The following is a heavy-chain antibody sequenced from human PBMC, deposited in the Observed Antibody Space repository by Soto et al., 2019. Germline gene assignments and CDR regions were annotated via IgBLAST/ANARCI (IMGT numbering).Heavy chain of an antibody. D-gene: IGHD3-16*01. J-gene: IGHJ4*02. V-gene: IGHV4-39*01. CDR2: IYYSGST. CDR3: ARPKGASPGGGYSFDY. Sequence: QLQLQESGPGLVKPSETLSLTCTVSGGSISSSSYYWGWIRQPPGKGLEWIGSIYYSGSTYYNPSRKSRVTISVDTSKNQFSRKLSSVTAADTAVYYCARPKGASPGGGYSFDYWGQGTLVTVSS. CDR1: GGSISSSSYY.